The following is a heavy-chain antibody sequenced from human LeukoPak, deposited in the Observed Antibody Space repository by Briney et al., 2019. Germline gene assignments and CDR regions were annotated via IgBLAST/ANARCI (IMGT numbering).Heavy chain of an antibody. CDR2: INHSGST. V-gene: IGHV4-34*01. CDR3: ARGFPRRYSYGYGPGHGLRHRDWFDP. D-gene: IGHD5-18*01. CDR1: GGSFSGYY. J-gene: IGHJ5*02. Sequence: TSETLSLTCAVYGGSFSGYYWSWIRQPPGKGLEWIGEINHSGSTNYNPSLKSRVTISVDTSKNQFSLKLSSVTAADTAVYYCARGFPRRYSYGYGPGHGLRHRDWFDPWGQGTLVTVSS.